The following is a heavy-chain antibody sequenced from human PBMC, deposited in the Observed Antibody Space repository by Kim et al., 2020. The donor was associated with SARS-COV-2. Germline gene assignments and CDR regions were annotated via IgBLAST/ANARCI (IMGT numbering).Heavy chain of an antibody. CDR3: AGRTYYYDSSGYRYFDL. D-gene: IGHD3-22*01. CDR1: GGSISSYY. V-gene: IGHV4-59*13. Sequence: SETLSLTCTVSGGSISSYYWSWIRQPPGKGLEWIGYIYYSGSTNYNPSLKSRVTISVDTSKNQFSLKLSSVTAADTAVYYCAGRTYYYDSSGYRYFDLWGRGTLVTVSS. J-gene: IGHJ2*01. CDR2: IYYSGST.